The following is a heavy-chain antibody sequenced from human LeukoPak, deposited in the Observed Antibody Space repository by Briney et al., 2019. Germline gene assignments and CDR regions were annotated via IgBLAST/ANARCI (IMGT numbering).Heavy chain of an antibody. CDR1: GFTFSSYS. CDR2: ISSSSSYI. V-gene: IGHV3-21*01. Sequence: PGGSLRLSCAASGFTFSSYSMNWVRQAPGKGLEWVSSISSSSSYIYYADSVKGRFTISRDNAKNSLYLQMNSLRAEDTAVYYCARGPLRGYSGCGFDYWGQGTLVTVSS. D-gene: IGHD5-12*01. CDR3: ARGPLRGYSGCGFDY. J-gene: IGHJ4*02.